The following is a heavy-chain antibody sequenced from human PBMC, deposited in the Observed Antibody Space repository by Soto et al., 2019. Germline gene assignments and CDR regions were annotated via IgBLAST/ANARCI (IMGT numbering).Heavy chain of an antibody. V-gene: IGHV4-39*01. CDR3: ARKVREGDNYMDV. CDR1: GGSISSSSYY. J-gene: IGHJ6*03. Sequence: SETLSLTCTVSGGSISSSSYYWGWIRQPPGKGLEWIGSIYYSGSTYYNPSLKSRVTISVDTSKNQFSLKLSSVTAADTAVYYCARKVREGDNYMDVWGKGTTVTVSS. CDR2: IYYSGST.